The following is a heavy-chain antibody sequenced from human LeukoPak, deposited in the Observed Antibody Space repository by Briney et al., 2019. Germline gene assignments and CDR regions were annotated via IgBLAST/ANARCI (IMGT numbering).Heavy chain of an antibody. CDR1: GCTFSSYH. CDR2: ISSNSDYI. Sequence: PGGSLRLSCAASGCTFSSYHINWVRQAPGKGLEWVSSISSNSDYIYYADSVKGRFTTSRDNAKNALYLQMNSLRAEDTAVYYCARGLCGGDCYDYWGQGTLVTVSS. V-gene: IGHV3-21*01. J-gene: IGHJ4*02. CDR3: ARGLCGGDCYDY. D-gene: IGHD2-21*01.